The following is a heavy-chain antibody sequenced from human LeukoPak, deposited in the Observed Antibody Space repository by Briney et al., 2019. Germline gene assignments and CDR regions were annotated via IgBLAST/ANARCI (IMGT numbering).Heavy chain of an antibody. J-gene: IGHJ4*02. CDR3: AGGLGVDLDY. Sequence: GGSLRLSCAASGFTFSSYAMHWVRQAPGKGLEWVAVISYDGSNKYYADSVKGRFTISRDNSKNTLYLQMNSLRAEDTAVYYCAGGLGVDLDYWGQGTLVTVSS. V-gene: IGHV3-30-3*01. CDR1: GFTFSSYA. CDR2: ISYDGSNK. D-gene: IGHD3-10*01.